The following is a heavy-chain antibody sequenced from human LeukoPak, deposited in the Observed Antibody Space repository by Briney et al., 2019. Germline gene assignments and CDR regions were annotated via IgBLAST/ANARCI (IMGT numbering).Heavy chain of an antibody. Sequence: PGGSLRLSCAASGFTFSSYSMNWVRQAPGKGLEWVSSISSSSSYIYYADSVKGRFTISRDNAKNSLFLQVNSLRVEDTAVYYCARAVLGDSSGYYPPRIFNHWGQGTLVTVSS. CDR3: ARAVLGDSSGYYPPRIFNH. J-gene: IGHJ1*01. CDR2: ISSSSSYI. D-gene: IGHD3-22*01. V-gene: IGHV3-21*01. CDR1: GFTFSSYS.